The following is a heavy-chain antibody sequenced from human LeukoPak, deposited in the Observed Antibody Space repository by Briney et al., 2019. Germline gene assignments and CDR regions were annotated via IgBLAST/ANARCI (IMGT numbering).Heavy chain of an antibody. CDR1: GGSFSGYY. CDR3: ARDIGWGFDP. D-gene: IGHD1-26*01. Sequence: SETLSLTCAVYGGSFSGYYWSWIRQPPGRGLEWIGYIYYSGSTNYNPSLKSRVTISVDTSKNQFSLKLSSVTAADTAVYYCARDIGWGFDPWGQGTLVTVSS. V-gene: IGHV4-59*01. J-gene: IGHJ5*02. CDR2: IYYSGST.